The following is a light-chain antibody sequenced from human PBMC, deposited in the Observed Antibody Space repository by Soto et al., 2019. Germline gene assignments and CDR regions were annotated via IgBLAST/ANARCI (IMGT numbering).Light chain of an antibody. J-gene: IGKJ4*01. CDR1: QSVSSN. CDR3: QPYNNWPLT. V-gene: IGKV3-15*01. CDR2: DTS. Sequence: EIVMTQSPATLPVSPGERATLSCRASQSVSSNLAWYQHKPGQTPRLLIYDTSTRATGVPTRFSGSRSGAEFTLTINSLQSEDFAVYYCQPYNNWPLTFGGGTKVDIK.